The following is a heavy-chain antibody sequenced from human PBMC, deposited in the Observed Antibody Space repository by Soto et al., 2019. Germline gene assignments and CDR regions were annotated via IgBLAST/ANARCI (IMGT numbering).Heavy chain of an antibody. V-gene: IGHV3-23*01. D-gene: IGHD2-15*01. CDR1: GFTFSSYA. J-gene: IGHJ4*02. CDR3: AKDIIVVPHHRGETQGSFDY. CDR2: ISGSGGST. Sequence: EVQLLESGGGLVQPGGSLRLSCAASGFTFSSYAMSWVRQAPGKGLEWVSAISGSGGSTYYADSVKGRFTISRDNSKNTLYLQMNSLRAEDTAVYYCAKDIIVVPHHRGETQGSFDYWGQGTLVTVSS.